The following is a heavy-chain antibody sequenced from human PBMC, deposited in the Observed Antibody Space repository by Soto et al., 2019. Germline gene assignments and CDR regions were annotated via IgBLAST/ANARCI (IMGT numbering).Heavy chain of an antibody. V-gene: IGHV3-23*01. J-gene: IGHJ4*02. CDR3: AKDPTSYDSSAQFDS. D-gene: IGHD3-22*01. Sequence: EVQLLESGGRLVRPGGSLRLSCAASGFSFSIYAMNWVRQAPGKGLEWVSGISGGGGSTYYADSVKGRFTISRDNSKNTLYLQMNSLRVEDTAVYYCAKDPTSYDSSAQFDSWGQGTLVTVSS. CDR2: ISGGGGST. CDR1: GFSFSIYA.